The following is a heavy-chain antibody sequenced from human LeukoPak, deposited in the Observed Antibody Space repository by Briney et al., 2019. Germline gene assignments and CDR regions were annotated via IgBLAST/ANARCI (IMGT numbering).Heavy chain of an antibody. Sequence: PGGSLRLSCAASGFTFSSYGMHWVRQAPGKGLEWVAVISYDGSNKYYADSVKGRFTTSRDNSKNTLYLQMNSLRAEDTAVYYCAKESGGYYYYDYWGQGTLVSVSS. J-gene: IGHJ4*02. D-gene: IGHD3-22*01. CDR3: AKESGGYYYYDY. V-gene: IGHV3-30*18. CDR2: ISYDGSNK. CDR1: GFTFSSYG.